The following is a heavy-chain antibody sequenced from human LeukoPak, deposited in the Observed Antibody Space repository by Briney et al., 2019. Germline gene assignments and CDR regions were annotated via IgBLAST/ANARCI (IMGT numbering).Heavy chain of an antibody. CDR1: GFTFSSYE. CDR2: ISYDGSNK. V-gene: IGHV3-30*18. CDR3: AKDSVKVLNY. Sequence: GGSPRLSCAASGFTFSSYEMNWVRQAPGKGLEWVAVISYDGSNKYYADSVKGRFTISRDNSKNTLYLQMNSLRAEDTAVYYCAKDSVKVLNYWGQGTLVTVSS. J-gene: IGHJ4*02.